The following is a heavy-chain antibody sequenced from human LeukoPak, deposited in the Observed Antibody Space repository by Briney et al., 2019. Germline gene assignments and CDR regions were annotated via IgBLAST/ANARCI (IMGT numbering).Heavy chain of an antibody. CDR3: ARERISMVRGAGDTFDV. CDR1: GDSVSSNSAA. Sequence: SQTLSLTCALSGDSVSSNSAAWNWIRQSPSRGLEWLVRTYYRSKWYNDYAVSVKSRITINPDTSKNQFSLQLNSVTPEDTAVYYCARERISMVRGAGDTFDVWGQGTMVTVSS. V-gene: IGHV6-1*01. J-gene: IGHJ3*01. CDR2: TYYRSKWYN. D-gene: IGHD3-10*01.